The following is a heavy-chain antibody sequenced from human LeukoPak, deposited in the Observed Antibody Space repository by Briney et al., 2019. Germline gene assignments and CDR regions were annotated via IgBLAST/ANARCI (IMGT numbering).Heavy chain of an antibody. Sequence: GGSLRLSCAASGFTFSSYWTNWVRQAPGKGLEWVSFISSSSSYIYYADSVKGRFTVSRDNAKNSLYLQMNSLRAEDTAVYYCARGEWSSSPFDYWGQGTLVTVSS. CDR1: GFTFSSYW. V-gene: IGHV3-21*01. CDR3: ARGEWSSSPFDY. D-gene: IGHD6-6*01. J-gene: IGHJ4*02. CDR2: ISSSSSYI.